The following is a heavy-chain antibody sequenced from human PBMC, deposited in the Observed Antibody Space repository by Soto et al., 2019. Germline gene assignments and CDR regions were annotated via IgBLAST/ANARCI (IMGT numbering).Heavy chain of an antibody. CDR1: GASFTSSSFY. V-gene: IGHV4-39*02. J-gene: IGHJ4*02. CDR3: TRRGHVSSPT. Sequence: QLQLQESGPGLVTPSETLSLTCIVSGASFTSSSFYWVWIRQPPGKGLEWIGSIYYDGTTYYNPSLKSRATVSVDTSHNHFSLKLNSVTAADTAVYYCTRRGHVSSPTWGQGTLVTVSS. D-gene: IGHD6-13*01. CDR2: IYYDGTT.